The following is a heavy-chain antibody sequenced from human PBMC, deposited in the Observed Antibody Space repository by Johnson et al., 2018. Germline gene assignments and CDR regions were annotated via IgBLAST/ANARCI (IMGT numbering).Heavy chain of an antibody. CDR1: GFTFSSYA. CDR3: AKDGYYYYDSSGYRNEYFQH. J-gene: IGHJ1*01. Sequence: VQLVESGGGLVQPGGSLRLSCAASGFTFSSYAMSWVRQAPGKGLEWVSAISGSGGSTYYADSVKGRLTISRDNSKNTLYLQMNSLRAEDTAVYYCAKDGYYYYDSSGYRNEYFQHWGQGTLVTVSS. V-gene: IGHV3-23*04. CDR2: ISGSGGST. D-gene: IGHD3-22*01.